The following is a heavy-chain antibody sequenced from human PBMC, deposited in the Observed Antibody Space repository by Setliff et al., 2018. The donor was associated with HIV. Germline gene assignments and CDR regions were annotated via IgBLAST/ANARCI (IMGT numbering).Heavy chain of an antibody. CDR2: IYHSGFT. CDR3: ARHLRWELPYYFDY. D-gene: IGHD1-26*01. Sequence: LSETLSLTCSVSGGSISSSTYYWGWIRQPPGQGLEWIGSIYHSGFTYHNPSLKSRVTISVDTSKNKFSLKLSSVTAADTAVYYCARHLRWELPYYFDYWGQGTLVTVSS. V-gene: IGHV4-39*07. J-gene: IGHJ4*02. CDR1: GGSISSSTYY.